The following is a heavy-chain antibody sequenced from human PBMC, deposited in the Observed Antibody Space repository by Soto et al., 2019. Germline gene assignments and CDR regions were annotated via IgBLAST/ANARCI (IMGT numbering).Heavy chain of an antibody. J-gene: IGHJ4*02. CDR2: INPNGGRT. CDR1: GYTFTHYY. D-gene: IGHD5-18*01. CDR3: ATSVNSAMAFDY. Sequence: QVQLVQSGAEVKKPGASVKVSCKASGYTFTHYYMHWVRQAPGQGLGWMGIINPNGGRTTYAQKFRAGFTMTRDTSTSTVYLELGSLKSDDSAVYYCATSVNSAMAFDYWGQGTRVTVSS. V-gene: IGHV1-46*01.